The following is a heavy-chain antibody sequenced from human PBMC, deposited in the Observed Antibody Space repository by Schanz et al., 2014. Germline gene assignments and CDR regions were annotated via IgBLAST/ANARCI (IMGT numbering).Heavy chain of an antibody. CDR1: GGSSSDCY. CDR3: ELITLDRGVRNDY. V-gene: IGHV4-34*01. J-gene: IGHJ4*02. Sequence: QVQLQQWGAGLLKPSETLSLTCAVYGGSSSDCYWSWIRQPPGKGLEWIGEINHSGGTNYNPSLKSRVTMSVDTSKNQFSLMLTSVTAADTAVYYCELITLDRGVRNDYWGQGTLVSVSS. D-gene: IGHD3-10*01. CDR2: INHSGGT.